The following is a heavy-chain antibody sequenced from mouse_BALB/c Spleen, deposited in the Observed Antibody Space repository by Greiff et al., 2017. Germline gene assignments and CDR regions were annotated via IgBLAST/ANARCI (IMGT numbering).Heavy chain of an antibody. J-gene: IGHJ3*01. CDR3: VREYGYQCAY. V-gene: IGHV1S81*02. Sequence: VQLQQPGAELVKPGASVKLSCKASGYTFTSYWMHWVKQRPGQGLEWIGEINPSNGRTNYNEKFKSKATLTVDKSSSTAYMQLSSLTSEDSAVYIGVREYGYQCAYWGQGTLVTVSA. CDR1: GYTFTSYW. D-gene: IGHD1-2*01. CDR2: INPSNGRT.